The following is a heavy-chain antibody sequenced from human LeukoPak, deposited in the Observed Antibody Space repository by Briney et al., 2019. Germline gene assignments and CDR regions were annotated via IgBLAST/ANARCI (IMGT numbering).Heavy chain of an antibody. CDR2: VSPIYGTS. Sequence: SVKVSCKASGGTFGRYAITWVRQAPAQRLEWMGGVSPIYGTSDYAQRFQGRVTISADESTSTAKLEVRSLTAEDTAVYYCARDCSGGRCYGAFDIWGQGTWVLVSP. CDR1: GGTFGRYA. V-gene: IGHV1-69*01. CDR3: ARDCSGGRCYGAFDI. D-gene: IGHD2-15*01. J-gene: IGHJ3*02.